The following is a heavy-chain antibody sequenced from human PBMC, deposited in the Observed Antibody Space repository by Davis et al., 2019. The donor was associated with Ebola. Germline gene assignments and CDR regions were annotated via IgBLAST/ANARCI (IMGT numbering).Heavy chain of an antibody. V-gene: IGHV3-74*01. CDR3: VRSPSNWGLH. D-gene: IGHD7-27*01. J-gene: IGHJ4*02. CDR2: INTDASAI. CDR1: GFTFSSYW. Sequence: PGGSLRLSCAASGFTFSSYWMHWVRQAPGKGLVWVSRINTDASAIRYADSVKGRFTISRDNAKSTLFLQMDSLRAEDTAVYYCVRSPSNWGLHWGQGTLVTVSS.